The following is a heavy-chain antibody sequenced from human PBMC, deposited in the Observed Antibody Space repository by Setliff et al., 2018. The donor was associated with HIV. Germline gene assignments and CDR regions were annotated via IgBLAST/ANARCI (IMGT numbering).Heavy chain of an antibody. J-gene: IGHJ6*03. V-gene: IGHV3-9*01. CDR1: GFTFDDYA. CDR3: AKAHGGGTWIQDYYYMAV. CDR2: ISWNSGTI. D-gene: IGHD5-18*01. Sequence: LRLSCAASGFTFDDYAMHWVRQAPGKGLEGVSGISWNSGTIGYADSVKGRFTISRDNAKNSLYLQMNSLRADDTSLYYFAKAHGGGTWIQDYYYMAVWGKGTTVTVSS.